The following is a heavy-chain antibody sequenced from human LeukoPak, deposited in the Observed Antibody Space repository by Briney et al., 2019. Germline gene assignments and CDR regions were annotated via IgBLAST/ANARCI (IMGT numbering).Heavy chain of an antibody. CDR3: ARGINWFDP. CDR1: GFTSSSYC. Sequence: PAGSVTLSCSVSGFTSSSYCMTWVRQAPGKEREWVANIKQDGSEKYHVDSVKGRITISRDNGKNSQYLQMNSLRAEDTAVYYCARGINWFDPWGQGTLVTVSS. D-gene: IGHD2-15*01. CDR2: IKQDGSEK. V-gene: IGHV3-7*04. J-gene: IGHJ5*02.